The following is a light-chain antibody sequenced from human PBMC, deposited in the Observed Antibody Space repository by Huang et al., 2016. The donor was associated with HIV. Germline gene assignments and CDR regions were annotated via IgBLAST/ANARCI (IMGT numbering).Light chain of an antibody. CDR2: GAS. V-gene: IGKV3D-15*01. J-gene: IGKJ4*01. CDR3: QQHDNWPLT. CDR1: QSVSSN. Sequence: EIVMTQSPATLSVSPGERATLPCRASQSVSSNLAWYHQEPGQAPRLLIYGASTRATGSPDRFSGSGSGTDFTLTISSLEPEDFAVYYCQQHDNWPLTFGGGTKVEFK.